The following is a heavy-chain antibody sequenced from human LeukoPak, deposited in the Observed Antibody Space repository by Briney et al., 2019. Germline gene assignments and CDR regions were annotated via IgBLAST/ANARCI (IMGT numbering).Heavy chain of an antibody. Sequence: ASVKVSCKASGYTFTGYYMHWVRQAPGQGLEWMGWINPNSGGTNYAQKFQGRVTMTRDTSISTAYMELSRLRSDDTAVYYCAREKAVVVPAAMLRYWFDPWGRGTLVTVSS. D-gene: IGHD2-2*01. J-gene: IGHJ5*02. CDR1: GYTFTGYY. CDR2: INPNSGGT. V-gene: IGHV1-2*02. CDR3: AREKAVVVPAAMLRYWFDP.